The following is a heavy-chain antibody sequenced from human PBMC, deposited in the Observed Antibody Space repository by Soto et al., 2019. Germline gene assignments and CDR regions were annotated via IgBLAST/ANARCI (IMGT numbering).Heavy chain of an antibody. Sequence: QLQLQESGPGLVKPSETLSLTCTVSGGSISSSSYYWGWIRKPPGKGLEWIGSIYYSGSTYYNPSINRRVTKSVDTSMNQFALKLSSVTDADTAVYYCASYCSSTSCLGRYFDLLGRGTLVTVSS. CDR2: IYYSGST. CDR1: GGSISSSSYY. V-gene: IGHV4-39*01. D-gene: IGHD2-2*01. CDR3: ASYCSSTSCLGRYFDL. J-gene: IGHJ2*01.